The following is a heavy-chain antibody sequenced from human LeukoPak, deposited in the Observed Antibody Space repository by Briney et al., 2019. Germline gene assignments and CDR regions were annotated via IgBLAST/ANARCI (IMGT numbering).Heavy chain of an antibody. CDR2: ISGSAGST. CDR1: GFTFSSYA. V-gene: IGHV3-23*01. Sequence: GGSLRLSCVASGFTFSSYAMSWVRQAPGKGLEWVSVISGSAGSTKYADSVKGRFTISRDNSKNTLFLQMNSLRAEDTAVYYCAKPVRRPKQQPVRSIGKWFDPWGQGTLVTVSS. CDR3: AKPVRRPKQQPVRSIGKWFDP. J-gene: IGHJ5*02. D-gene: IGHD6-13*01.